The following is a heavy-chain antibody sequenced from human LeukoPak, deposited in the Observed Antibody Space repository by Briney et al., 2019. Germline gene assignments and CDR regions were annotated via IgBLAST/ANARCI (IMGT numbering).Heavy chain of an antibody. V-gene: IGHV1-69*05. CDR2: IIPIFGTA. D-gene: IGHD1-26*01. J-gene: IGHJ5*02. CDR1: GGTFSSYA. CDR3: ARARTGPYSGSQGQFDP. Sequence: ASVKVSCKASGGTFSSYAISWVRRAPGQGLEWMGGIIPIFGTANYAQKFQGRVTITTDESTSTAYMELSSLRSEDTAVYYCARARTGPYSGSQGQFDPWGQGTLVTVSS.